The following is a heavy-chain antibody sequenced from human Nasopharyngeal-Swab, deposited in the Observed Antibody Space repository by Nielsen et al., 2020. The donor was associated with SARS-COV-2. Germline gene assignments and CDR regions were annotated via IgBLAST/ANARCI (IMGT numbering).Heavy chain of an antibody. CDR3: ARDSARYPGGMDV. J-gene: IGHJ6*02. V-gene: IGHV1-69*06. CDR2: IIPIFGTA. Sequence: SVKVSCKASGGTFSSYAISWVRQAPGQGLEWMGGIIPIFGTANYAQKFQGRVTITADKSTSTAYMELSRLRSDDTAVYYCARDSARYPGGMDVWGQGTTVTVSS. CDR1: GGTFSSYA. D-gene: IGHD3-10*01.